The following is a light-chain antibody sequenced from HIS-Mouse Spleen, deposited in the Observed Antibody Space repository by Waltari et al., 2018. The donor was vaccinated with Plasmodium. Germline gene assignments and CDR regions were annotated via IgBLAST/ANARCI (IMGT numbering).Light chain of an antibody. Sequence: SYELTQPPSVSVSTGPTARITCPGNALTTNNTYSYQQKSGQAPVLVIYEDSKRPSGIPERFSGSSSGTMATLTISGAQVEDEADYYCYSTDSSGNQRVFGGGTKLTVL. CDR3: YSTDSSGNQRV. V-gene: IGLV3-10*01. J-gene: IGLJ3*02. CDR1: ALTTNN. CDR2: EDS.